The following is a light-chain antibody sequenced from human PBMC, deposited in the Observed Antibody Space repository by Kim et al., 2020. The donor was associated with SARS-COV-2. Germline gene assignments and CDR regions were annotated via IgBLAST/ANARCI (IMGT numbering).Light chain of an antibody. CDR1: QSIISNY. J-gene: IGKJ1*01. V-gene: IGKV3-20*01. CDR2: GAS. Sequence: PGERATLSCRASQSIISNYLAWYQHKPGQAPSLLIYGASSRAIGIPDRFSGSGSGTDFTLTISRLEPEDFAVYYCQQYGSSPPRTFGQGTKVDIK. CDR3: QQYGSSPPRT.